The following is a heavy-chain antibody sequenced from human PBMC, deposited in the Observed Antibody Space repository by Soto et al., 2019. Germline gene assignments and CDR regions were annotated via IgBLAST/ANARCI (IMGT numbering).Heavy chain of an antibody. V-gene: IGHV3-48*03. CDR2: ISSSGSTI. CDR1: GFTFSSYE. J-gene: IGHJ6*02. Sequence: LRVSCAASGFTFSSYEMNWVRQAPGKGLEWVSYISSSGSTIYYADSVKGRFTISRDNAKNSLYMQMNSLRAEDTAVDYCDTGGSRYYNYYGMDVWGQGTTVTVSS. CDR3: DTGGSRYYNYYGMDV. D-gene: IGHD3-16*01.